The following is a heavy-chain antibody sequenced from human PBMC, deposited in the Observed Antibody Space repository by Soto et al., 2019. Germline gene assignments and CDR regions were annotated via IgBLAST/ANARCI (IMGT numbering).Heavy chain of an antibody. D-gene: IGHD1-7*01. Sequence: QVQLVQSGAEVKKPGSSVKVSCRASGGTFNTDSICWVRQAPGQGLEWMGRITPIFGLTLYAQKFQGRVTIVADESTSTVYLELSSLRSEDTAVYYCARETGTNDNWFDPWGQGTLVTVSS. CDR2: ITPIFGLT. CDR3: ARETGTNDNWFDP. J-gene: IGHJ5*02. CDR1: GGTFNTDS. V-gene: IGHV1-69*18.